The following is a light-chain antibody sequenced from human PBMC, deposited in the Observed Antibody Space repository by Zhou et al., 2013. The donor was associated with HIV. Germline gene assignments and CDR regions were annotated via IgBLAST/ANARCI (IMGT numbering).Light chain of an antibody. CDR1: QSLSSSY. J-gene: IGKJ5*01. CDR2: GSS. Sequence: EIVLTQSPGTLSLSPGERATLSCRASQSLSSSYLTWYQQKPGQAPRVLLYGSSSRATGTPDRFSGSGSGTDFTLTISSLEPEDFVIYYCQQRFSWPITFGQGTRLEIK. V-gene: IGKV3D-20*02. CDR3: QQRFSWPIT.